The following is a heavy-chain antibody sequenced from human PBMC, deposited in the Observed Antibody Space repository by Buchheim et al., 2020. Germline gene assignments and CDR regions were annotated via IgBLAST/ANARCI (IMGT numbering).Heavy chain of an antibody. J-gene: IGHJ4*02. V-gene: IGHV3-33*01. D-gene: IGHD4-11*01. Sequence: QVQLVESGGGVVQPGRSLRLSCAASRFTFSSYGMHWVRQAPGKGLEWVAVIWYDGTKKYYADSVKGRFTISRDNSKNTLYLQMSSLRAEDTAVYYCARDDYNNYAGGLGFDYWGQGTL. CDR2: IWYDGTKK. CDR3: ARDDYNNYAGGLGFDY. CDR1: RFTFSSYG.